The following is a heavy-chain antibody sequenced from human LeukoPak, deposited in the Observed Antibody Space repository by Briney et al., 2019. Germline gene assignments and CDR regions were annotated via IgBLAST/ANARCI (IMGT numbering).Heavy chain of an antibody. J-gene: IGHJ4*02. CDR3: AQDSGYCSSTSCYGRFDY. CDR2: ISDRGGNT. CDR1: GFTFSSYA. D-gene: IGHD2-2*01. V-gene: IGHV3-23*01. Sequence: GGSLRLSCAASGFTFSSYAMSWVRQAPGEGLEWVSGISDRGGNTYYADSVKGRFTISRDNSKNTLFLQMNSLRVEDTAVYYCAQDSGYCSSTSCYGRFDYWGQGTLVTVSS.